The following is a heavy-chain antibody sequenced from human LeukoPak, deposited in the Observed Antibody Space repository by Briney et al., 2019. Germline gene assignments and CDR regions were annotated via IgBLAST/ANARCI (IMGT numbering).Heavy chain of an antibody. CDR2: IKADGSQK. Sequence: GALRLSCAASGFTFSYSWMSWVRQAPERGLEWVANIKADGSQKDYVDSMKGRLTVSRDNAKNSVYLEMKSLRVEDTAIYYCAKFTRSASYEVYWGQGTLVTVSS. CDR3: AKFTRSASYEVY. D-gene: IGHD3-10*01. CDR1: GFTFSYSW. J-gene: IGHJ4*02. V-gene: IGHV3-7*01.